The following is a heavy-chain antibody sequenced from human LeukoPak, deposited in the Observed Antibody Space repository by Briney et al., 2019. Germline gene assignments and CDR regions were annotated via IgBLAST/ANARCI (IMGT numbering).Heavy chain of an antibody. CDR1: GFTVSSNY. V-gene: IGHV3-66*01. D-gene: IGHD4-11*01. J-gene: IGHJ6*03. CDR3: ARDRTGQQLISRKEYYYMDV. Sequence: GGSLRLFCAASGFTVSSNYMIWLRQATGKALEWGSIHYSGGSTYYADSVKGRFTISRDNSKNTLYLQMNSLRAEDTAVYYCARDRTGQQLISRKEYYYMDVWGKGTTVTISS. CDR2: HYSGGST.